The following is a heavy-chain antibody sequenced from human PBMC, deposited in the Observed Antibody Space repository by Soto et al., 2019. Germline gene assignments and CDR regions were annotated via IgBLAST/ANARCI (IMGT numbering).Heavy chain of an antibody. D-gene: IGHD2-2*01. CDR1: GFTFNYAW. CDR3: TTVPLGYCSTSTCWSYFDY. V-gene: IGHV3-15*01. Sequence: PGGSLRLSCSASGFTFNYAWMTWVRQAPGKGQEWVGRIQSNTNGGTADYAAPVKGRFSISRDDSQNTLYLQMNSLEIEDTAVYYCTTVPLGYCSTSTCWSYFDYWGQGALVTVSS. CDR2: IQSNTNGGTA. J-gene: IGHJ4*02.